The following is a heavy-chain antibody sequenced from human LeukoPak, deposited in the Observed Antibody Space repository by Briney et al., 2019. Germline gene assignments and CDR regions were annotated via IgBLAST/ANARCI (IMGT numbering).Heavy chain of an antibody. V-gene: IGHV1-2*02. D-gene: IGHD3-3*01. CDR3: ARARSITGNDY. J-gene: IGHJ4*02. CDR1: GYTFTNYG. CDR2: INPNNGGT. Sequence: GASVKVSCKASGYTFTNYGISWVRQAPGQGLEWMGWINPNNGGTNYAQNFQGRVTLTRDTSISAAYMELSSLRSDDTAIYYCARARSITGNDYWGQGTLVTVSS.